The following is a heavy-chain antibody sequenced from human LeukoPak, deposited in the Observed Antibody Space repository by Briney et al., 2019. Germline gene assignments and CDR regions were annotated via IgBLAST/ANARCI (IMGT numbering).Heavy chain of an antibody. V-gene: IGHV4-59*01. CDR1: SGSISSYY. J-gene: IGHJ5*01. CDR2: IYYSGSS. CDR3: AGGGSGWFFS. D-gene: IGHD6-19*01. Sequence: PSETLSLTCTVSSGSISSYYWSWIRQPPGKGLEWIGCIYYSGSSNYNPSLKSRVTMSVDTSKNQFSLKLSSVTAADTAVYFCAGGGSGWFFSWGHGTLVTVSS.